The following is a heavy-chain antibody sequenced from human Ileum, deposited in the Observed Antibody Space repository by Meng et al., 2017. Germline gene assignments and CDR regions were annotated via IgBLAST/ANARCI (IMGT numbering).Heavy chain of an antibody. CDR1: VVSVSSNSPT. V-gene: IGHV6-1*01. CDR2: IYYRSRWYY. J-gene: IGHJ4*02. CDR3: ARQTASWSHFDY. Sequence: SQTLSLTCAISVVSVSSNSPTWNWIRQSASRGLEWLGRIYYRSRWYYDYAPAVSGRITISPDTSKHQFSLHLNSVTPDDTAVYYCARQTASWSHFDYWGQGTLVTVSS. D-gene: IGHD2-21*02.